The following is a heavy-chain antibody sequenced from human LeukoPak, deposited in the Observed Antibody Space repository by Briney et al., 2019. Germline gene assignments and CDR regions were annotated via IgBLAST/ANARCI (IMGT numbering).Heavy chain of an antibody. Sequence: ASVKVSCKASGYTFTSYGISWVRQAPGQGLEWMGWISAYNGNTNYAQKLQGRVTMTTDTSTSTAYMELRSLRSDDTAVYYCARKGTEWELGNTPSPYFDYWGQGTLVTVSS. V-gene: IGHV1-18*01. CDR2: ISAYNGNT. CDR3: ARKGTEWELGNTPSPYFDY. D-gene: IGHD1-26*01. J-gene: IGHJ4*02. CDR1: GYTFTSYG.